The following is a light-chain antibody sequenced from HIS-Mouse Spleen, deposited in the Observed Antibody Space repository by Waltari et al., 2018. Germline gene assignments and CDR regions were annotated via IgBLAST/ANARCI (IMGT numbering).Light chain of an antibody. J-gene: IGLJ2*01. V-gene: IGLV2-23*01. CDR3: CSYAGSSTHVV. CDR1: SSDVGSYNL. CDR2: EGS. Sequence: QSALTQPASVSGSPGQSITISCTGTSSDVGSYNLVSWYQQHPGKAPKLMIYEGSKRPSGVSNRFSGSKSGNTASLTISVLQAEDEADYYCCSYAGSSTHVVFGGGTKLTVL.